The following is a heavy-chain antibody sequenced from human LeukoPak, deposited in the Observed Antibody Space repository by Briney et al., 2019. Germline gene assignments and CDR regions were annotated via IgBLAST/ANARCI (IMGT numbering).Heavy chain of an antibody. D-gene: IGHD7-27*01. Sequence: PGGSLRLSCAASGFTFSDYYMSWLRQAPGKGLEWVSYISSSGSTIYYADSVKGRFTISRDNAKNSLYLQMNSLRAEDTAVYYCARAPAGETGQTLFDYWGQGTLVTVSS. CDR2: ISSSGSTI. V-gene: IGHV3-11*04. CDR1: GFTFSDYY. CDR3: ARAPAGETGQTLFDY. J-gene: IGHJ4*02.